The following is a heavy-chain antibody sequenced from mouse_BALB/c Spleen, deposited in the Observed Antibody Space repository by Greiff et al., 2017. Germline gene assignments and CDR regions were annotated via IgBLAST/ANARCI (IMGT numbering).Heavy chain of an antibody. J-gene: IGHJ4*01. CDR3: AKYGKDYAMDY. Sequence: VQLQQSGPGLVAPSQSLSITCTVSGFSLTSYGVHWVRQPPGKGLEWLGVIWAGGSTNYNSALMSRLSISKDNSKSQVFLKMNSLQTDDTAMYYCAKYGKDYAMDYWGQGTSVSVSS. CDR2: IWAGGST. CDR1: GFSLTSYG. V-gene: IGHV2-9*02. D-gene: IGHD2-1*01.